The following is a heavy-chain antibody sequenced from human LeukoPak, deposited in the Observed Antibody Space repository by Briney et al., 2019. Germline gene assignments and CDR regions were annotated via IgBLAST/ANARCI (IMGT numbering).Heavy chain of an antibody. D-gene: IGHD2-21*02. CDR1: GITVSSDY. CDR2: MYRDGST. Sequence: GGSLRLSCVASGITVSSDYMSWVRQAPGTGLEWVSVMYRDGSTYYADSVKGRFTIFRDNSKNTVYLQMNSLTLEDTAVYYCARGGGAFCGTDCHRNLDYWGQGTLVTVSS. CDR3: ARGGGAFCGTDCHRNLDY. V-gene: IGHV3-53*05. J-gene: IGHJ4*02.